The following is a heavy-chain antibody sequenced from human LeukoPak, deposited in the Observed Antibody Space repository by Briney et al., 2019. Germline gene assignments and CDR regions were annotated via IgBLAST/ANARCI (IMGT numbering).Heavy chain of an antibody. CDR1: GFTFDDYG. V-gene: IGHV3-20*04. Sequence: GGSLRLSCAASGFTFDDYGMSWVRQAPGKGLEWVSGINWNGGSTGYADSVKGRFTISRDNGKNSLYLQMNSVRAEDTALYYCARDGAVGYSYGASDIWGQGTMVTVSS. D-gene: IGHD5-18*01. CDR3: ARDGAVGYSYGASDI. CDR2: INWNGGST. J-gene: IGHJ3*02.